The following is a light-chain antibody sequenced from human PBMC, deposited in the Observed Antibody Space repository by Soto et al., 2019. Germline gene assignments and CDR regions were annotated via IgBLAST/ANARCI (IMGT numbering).Light chain of an antibody. CDR3: AAWDDSLNGVF. CDR1: SSNIGSNP. CDR2: SNN. J-gene: IGLJ2*01. Sequence: QAVVTQPPSASGTPGQRVTISCSGSSSNIGSNPVNWYKQLPGTAPKLLIYSNNQRPSGVPDRFSGSRSGTSASLAISGLQSEDGADYYCAAWDDSLNGVFFGGGTKLTVL. V-gene: IGLV1-44*01.